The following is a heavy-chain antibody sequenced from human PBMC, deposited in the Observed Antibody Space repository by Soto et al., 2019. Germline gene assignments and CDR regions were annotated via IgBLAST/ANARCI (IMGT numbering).Heavy chain of an antibody. Sequence: QVQLVQSGGEVKKPGASVKVSCKTSGYTFTTYGISWVRQAPGQGLEWVGWISAYSGKTHYAQKFQGKVTMTTDTSTNTAYLERRSLRSDDTAVYYCARDPYLGDHQYWGQGTLVTVSP. CDR3: ARDPYLGDHQY. J-gene: IGHJ4*02. D-gene: IGHD3-16*01. CDR1: GYTFTTYG. V-gene: IGHV1-18*01. CDR2: ISAYSGKT.